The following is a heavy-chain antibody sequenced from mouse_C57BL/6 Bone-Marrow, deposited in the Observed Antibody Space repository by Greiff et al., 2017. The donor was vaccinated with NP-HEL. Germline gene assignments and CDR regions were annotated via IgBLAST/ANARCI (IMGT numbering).Heavy chain of an antibody. D-gene: IGHD1-1*01. V-gene: IGHV1-4*01. Sequence: QVHVKQSGAELARPGASVKMSCKASGYTFTSYTMHWVKQRPGQGLEWIGYINPSSGYTKYNQKFKDKATLTADKSSSTAYMQLSSLTSEDSAVYYCARAGTTVPSLYAMDYWGQGTSVTVSS. CDR2: INPSSGYT. CDR1: GYTFTSYT. J-gene: IGHJ4*01. CDR3: ARAGTTVPSLYAMDY.